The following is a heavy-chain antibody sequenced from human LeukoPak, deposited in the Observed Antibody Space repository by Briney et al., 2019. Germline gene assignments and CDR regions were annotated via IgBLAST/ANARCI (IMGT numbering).Heavy chain of an antibody. CDR1: GGSINNYY. CDR2: IYYSGST. CDR3: ARDLGLGDFYYMDV. V-gene: IGHV4-59*06. D-gene: IGHD3-16*01. J-gene: IGHJ6*03. Sequence: SETLSLTCTVSGGSINNYYWSWIRQPAGKGLEWIGYIYYSGSTYYNPSLKSRVTISVDTSKNQFSLKLSSVTAADTAVYYCARDLGLGDFYYMDVWGKGTTVTVSS.